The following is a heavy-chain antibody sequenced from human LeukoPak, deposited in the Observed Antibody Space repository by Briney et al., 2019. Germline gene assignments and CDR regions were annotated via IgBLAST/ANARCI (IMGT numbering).Heavy chain of an antibody. CDR1: GGSFSGYY. V-gene: IGHV4-34*01. J-gene: IGHJ4*02. CDR3: ARHNRLLHFDY. D-gene: IGHD3-22*01. CDR2: INHSGST. Sequence: PSETLSLTCAVYGGSFSGYYWSWIRQPPGKGLEWIGEINHSGSTNYNPSLKSRVAISVDTSKNQFSLKLSSVTAADTAVYYCARHNRLLHFDYWGQGTLVTVSS.